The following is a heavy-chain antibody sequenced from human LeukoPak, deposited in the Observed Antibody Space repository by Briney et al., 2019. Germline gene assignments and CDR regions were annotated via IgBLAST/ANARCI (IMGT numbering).Heavy chain of an antibody. CDR2: ISGGGGTT. D-gene: IGHD5-12*01. Sequence: GGSLRLSCAASGFTFSTYAMSWVRQAPGKGLEWVSAISGGGGTTYYADSVKGRFTISRDNSKNTLFLQMNSLRAEDTAVYYCAKDREGLSSGYDLEYFDYWGQGTLVTVSS. J-gene: IGHJ4*02. CDR3: AKDREGLSSGYDLEYFDY. CDR1: GFTFSTYA. V-gene: IGHV3-23*01.